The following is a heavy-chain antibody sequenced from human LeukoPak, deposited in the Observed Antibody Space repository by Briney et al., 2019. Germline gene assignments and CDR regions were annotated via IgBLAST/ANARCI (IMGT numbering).Heavy chain of an antibody. J-gene: IGHJ4*02. CDR1: GGSISSYY. Sequence: SETLSLTCTVSGGSISSYYWSWIRQPPGKGLEWIGYIYYSGSTNYNPSLKSRVTISVDTSKNQFSLKLSSVTAADTAVYYCARDHGGSSGGYFDYWGQGTLVTVSS. CDR2: IYYSGST. D-gene: IGHD4-23*01. V-gene: IGHV4-59*01. CDR3: ARDHGGSSGGYFDY.